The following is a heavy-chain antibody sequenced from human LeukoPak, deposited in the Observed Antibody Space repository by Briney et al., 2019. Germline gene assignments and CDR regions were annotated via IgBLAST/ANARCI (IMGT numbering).Heavy chain of an antibody. Sequence: SETLSLTCTVSGGSISSSSYYWGWIRQPPGKGLEWIGSIYYSGSTYYNPSLKSRVTISVDTSKNQFSLKLSSVTAADTAVYYCAIQPPARYCSGGSCYRLIDYWGQGTLVTVS. V-gene: IGHV4-39*01. CDR1: GGSISSSSYY. J-gene: IGHJ4*02. CDR2: IYYSGST. D-gene: IGHD2-15*01. CDR3: AIQPPARYCSGGSCYRLIDY.